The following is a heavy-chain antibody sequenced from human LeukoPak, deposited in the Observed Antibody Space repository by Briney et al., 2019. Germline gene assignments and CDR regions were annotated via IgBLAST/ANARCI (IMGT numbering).Heavy chain of an antibody. V-gene: IGHV1-18*01. CDR1: GYTFTSYG. CDR2: ISAYNGNT. CDR3: ARLYYDFWSGYHGLIY. J-gene: IGHJ4*02. D-gene: IGHD3-3*01. Sequence: ASVNVSCKASGYTFTSYGISWVRQAPGQGLEWMGWISAYNGNTNYAQKLQGRVTMTTDTSTSTAYMELRSLRSDDTAVYYCARLYYDFWSGYHGLIYWGQGTLVTVSS.